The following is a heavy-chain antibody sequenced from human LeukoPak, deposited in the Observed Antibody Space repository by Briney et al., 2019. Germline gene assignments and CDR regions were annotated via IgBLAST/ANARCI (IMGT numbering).Heavy chain of an antibody. D-gene: IGHD3-16*02. CDR2: ISHTSEST. CDR1: GFTFNSYS. CDR3: AKEHYIWGSYRYTGSDY. V-gene: IGHV3-48*01. J-gene: IGHJ4*02. Sequence: GGSLRLSCAASGFTFNSYSMSWVRQAPGKGLEWVSYISHTSESTYYADSVRGRFSISRDDAKSSLYLQMNSLRAEDTAVYYCAKEHYIWGSYRYTGSDYWGQGTLVTVSS.